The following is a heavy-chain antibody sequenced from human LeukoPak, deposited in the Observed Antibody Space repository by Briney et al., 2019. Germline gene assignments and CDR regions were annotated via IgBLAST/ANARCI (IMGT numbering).Heavy chain of an antibody. CDR1: GFTFSSYA. CDR2: TSGNGGGT. J-gene: IGHJ4*02. D-gene: IGHD3-10*01. CDR3: SKDYFGSGNYYNSFHY. V-gene: IGHV3-23*01. Sequence: GGSLRLSCAASGFTFSSYAMSWVRQAPGKGLEWVSGTSGNGGGTYYADSVKGRFTISRDSSKNTLYLQMNSLRAEDTAVYYCSKDYFGSGNYYNSFHYWGQGTLVTVSS.